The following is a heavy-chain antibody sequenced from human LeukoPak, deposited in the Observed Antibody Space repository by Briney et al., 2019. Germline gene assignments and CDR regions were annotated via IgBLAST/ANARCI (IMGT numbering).Heavy chain of an antibody. CDR1: GGSISSGSYY. CDR2: IYTSGST. D-gene: IGHD3-22*01. J-gene: IGHJ4*02. V-gene: IGHV4-61*02. CDR3: ARPTYYYDSSGYLYYFDY. Sequence: PSETLSLTCTVSGGSISSGSYYWSWIRQPAGKGLEWIGRIYTSGSTNYNPSLKSRVTISVDTSKNQFSLKLSSVTAADTAVYYCARPTYYYDSSGYLYYFDYWGQGTLVTVSS.